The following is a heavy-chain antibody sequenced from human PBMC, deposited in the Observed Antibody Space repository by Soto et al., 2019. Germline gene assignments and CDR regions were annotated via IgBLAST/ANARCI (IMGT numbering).Heavy chain of an antibody. V-gene: IGHV6-1*01. D-gene: IGHD6-13*01. CDR3: ARDSHSSSWYSAAFDI. Sequence: SQTLSLTCAISGDRVSSNSAAWNWIRQSPSRGLEWLGRTYYRSKWYNDYAVSVKSRITINPDTSKNKFSLQLNSVTPEGTAVYYCARDSHSSSWYSAAFDIWGQGTMVTVSS. J-gene: IGHJ3*02. CDR2: TYYRSKWYN. CDR1: GDRVSSNSAA.